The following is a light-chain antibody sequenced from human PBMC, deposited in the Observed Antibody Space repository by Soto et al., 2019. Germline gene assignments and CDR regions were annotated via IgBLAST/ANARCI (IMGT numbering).Light chain of an antibody. CDR1: QSVSSTY. V-gene: IGKV3-20*01. J-gene: IGKJ1*01. Sequence: EIVLTQSPGTLSLSPGERATLSCRASQSVSSTYLAWYQQKPGQAPRLLIYGASSRATGIPDRFSGSGSGTDFILTISRLEPEDFAMYYCQQYHKWRTFGQGTKVEIK. CDR2: GAS. CDR3: QQYHKWRT.